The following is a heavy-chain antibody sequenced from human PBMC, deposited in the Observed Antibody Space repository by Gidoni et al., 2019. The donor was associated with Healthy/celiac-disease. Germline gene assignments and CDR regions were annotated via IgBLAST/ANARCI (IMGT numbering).Heavy chain of an antibody. D-gene: IGHD2-15*01. CDR1: GGSFSGYY. CDR2: INHSGST. J-gene: IGHJ5*02. Sequence: QVQLQQWGAGLLKPSETLSLTCAVYGGSFSGYYWSWIRQPPGKGLELIGEINHSGSTNYNPSLKSRVTISVDTSKNQFSLKLSSVTAADTAVYYCARGGGKESWFDPWGQGTLVTVSS. V-gene: IGHV4-34*01. CDR3: ARGGGKESWFDP.